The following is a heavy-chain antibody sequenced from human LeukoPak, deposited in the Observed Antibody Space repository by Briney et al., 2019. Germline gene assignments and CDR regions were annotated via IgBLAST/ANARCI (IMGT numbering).Heavy chain of an antibody. CDR1: GGTFSSYA. Sequence: SVKVSCKASGGTFSSYAISWVRQAPGQGLEWMGGIIPIFGTANYAQKFQGRVTITADESTSTVYMELSSLRSEDTAVYYCARMDTKGVAVDYWGQGTLVTVSS. CDR3: ARMDTKGVAVDY. D-gene: IGHD6-19*01. J-gene: IGHJ4*02. V-gene: IGHV1-69*13. CDR2: IIPIFGTA.